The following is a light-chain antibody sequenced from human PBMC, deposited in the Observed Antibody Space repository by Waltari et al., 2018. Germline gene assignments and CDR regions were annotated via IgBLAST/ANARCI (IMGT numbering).Light chain of an antibody. J-gene: IGLJ1*01. V-gene: IGLV2-14*03. CDR2: DVS. CDR3: SAYTTISTYV. Sequence: QSALTQPASVSGSPGQSITISCTGTGSDIGYSNYVSWYQQHPGKAPRLVIYDVSNRPSGISSRFSGSKSGNAASLTISGLRAEDEADYYCSAYTTISTYVFGSGTKVTVL. CDR1: GSDIGYSNY.